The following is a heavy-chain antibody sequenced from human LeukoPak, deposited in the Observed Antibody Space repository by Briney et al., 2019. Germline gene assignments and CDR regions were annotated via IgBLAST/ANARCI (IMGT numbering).Heavy chain of an antibody. CDR3: ALSGVAGTVLRDY. V-gene: IGHV4-34*12. J-gene: IGHJ4*02. Sequence: SETLSLTCAVYGGSFSGYCWSWIRQPPGKGLEWIGSIFHSGSTNYNPSLKSRVTISVDKSKNQFSLELSSVTAADTAVYYCALSGVAGTVLRDYWGQGTLVTVSS. D-gene: IGHD6-19*01. CDR2: IFHSGST. CDR1: GGSFSGYC.